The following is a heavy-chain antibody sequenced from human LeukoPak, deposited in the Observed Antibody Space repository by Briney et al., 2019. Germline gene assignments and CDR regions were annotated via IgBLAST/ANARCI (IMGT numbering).Heavy chain of an antibody. CDR1: GGSFSGYY. CDR2: IYSGGST. J-gene: IGHJ4*02. Sequence: PSETLSLTCAVYGGSFSGYYWSWIRQPPGKGLEWVSVIYSGGSTYYADSVKGRFTISRDNSKNTLYLQMNSLRAEDTAVYYCARAGRSAGTSGLVVYWGQGTLVTVSS. CDR3: ARAGRSAGTSGLVVY. D-gene: IGHD6-13*01. V-gene: IGHV3-53*01.